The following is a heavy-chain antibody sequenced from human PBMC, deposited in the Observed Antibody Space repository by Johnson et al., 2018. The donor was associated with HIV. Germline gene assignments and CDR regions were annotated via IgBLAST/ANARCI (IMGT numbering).Heavy chain of an antibody. CDR3: ARERWLQLGAFDI. CDR2: ISSSGSTK. J-gene: IGHJ3*02. CDR1: GFTFSYYY. D-gene: IGHD5-24*01. V-gene: IGHV3-11*04. Sequence: VQLVESGGGLVQPGGSLRLSCAASGFTFSYYYMSWIRQAPGKGLEWVSYISSSGSTKYYADSVKGRFTISRDNAKNSLYLQMNSLRAEDAAVYFCARERWLQLGAFDIWGQGTLVTVSS.